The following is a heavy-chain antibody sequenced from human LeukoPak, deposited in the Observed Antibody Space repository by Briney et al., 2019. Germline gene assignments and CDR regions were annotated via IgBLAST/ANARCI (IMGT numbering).Heavy chain of an antibody. Sequence: GGSLRLSCAASGFTFSSYAMHWVRQAPGKGLEWVAVISYDGSNKYYADSVKGRFTISRDNSKNTLYLQMNSLRAEDTAVYYCAREHSGYIYYYYYMDVWGKGTTVTVSS. CDR1: GFTFSSYA. CDR3: AREHSGYIYYYYYMDV. CDR2: ISYDGSNK. D-gene: IGHD5-12*01. V-gene: IGHV3-30-3*01. J-gene: IGHJ6*03.